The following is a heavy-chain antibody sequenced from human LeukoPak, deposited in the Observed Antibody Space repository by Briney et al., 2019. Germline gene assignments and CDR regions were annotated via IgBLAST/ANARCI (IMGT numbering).Heavy chain of an antibody. D-gene: IGHD3-22*01. CDR2: ISGSGGST. CDR1: GFTFSNAW. V-gene: IGHV3-23*01. Sequence: TGGSIILSCAASGFTFSNAWMSWVRQAPGKGLEWVSAISGSGGSTYYADSVKGRFTISRDNSKNTLYLQMNSLRAEDTAVYYCAKSWNYYDSSGDDALDIWGQGTMVTVSS. J-gene: IGHJ3*02. CDR3: AKSWNYYDSSGDDALDI.